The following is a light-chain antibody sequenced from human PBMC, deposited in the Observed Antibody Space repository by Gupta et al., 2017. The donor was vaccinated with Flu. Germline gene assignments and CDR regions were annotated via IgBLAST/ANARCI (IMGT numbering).Light chain of an antibody. CDR3: ISYTGSSTSL. Sequence: QSAMTQPASVSGSPGQSITISCTGTSSAIGGYNYVSWYQQYPGKAPKLMIYEVSNRPSGVSNRFSGSKSANSASLTISELQAEDEANDYCISYTGSSTSLFGGGTKLTV. CDR2: EVS. V-gene: IGLV2-14*01. CDR1: SSAIGGYNY. J-gene: IGLJ3*02.